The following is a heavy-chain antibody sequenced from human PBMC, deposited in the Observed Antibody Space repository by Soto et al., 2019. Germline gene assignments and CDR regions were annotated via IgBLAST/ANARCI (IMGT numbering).Heavy chain of an antibody. D-gene: IGHD6-13*01. CDR2: ISSSSSTI. CDR3: ARVSPYSSSWYQLSHFYYYMDV. CDR1: GFTFSSYS. V-gene: IGHV3-48*01. Sequence: GGSLRLSCAASGFTFSSYSMNWVRQAPGKGLEWVSYISSSSSTIYYADSVKGRFTISRDNAKNSLYLQMNSLRAEDTAVYYCARVSPYSSSWYQLSHFYYYMDVWGKGTTVTVSS. J-gene: IGHJ6*03.